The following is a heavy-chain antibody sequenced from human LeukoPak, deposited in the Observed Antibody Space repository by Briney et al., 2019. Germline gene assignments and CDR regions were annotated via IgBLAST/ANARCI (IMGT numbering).Heavy chain of an antibody. V-gene: IGHV1-8*01. CDR1: GFTFTRYD. CDR3: VRDTEGAGISVNFWFDP. Sequence: ASVKVSCKASGFTFTRYDINWVRQASGQGLEWMGWMNPNNGNTGYAQKFQGRVTMTRDTYTSTAYMELRGLRPEDTAVYYCVRDTEGAGISVNFWFDPWGQETLVTVSS. J-gene: IGHJ5*02. D-gene: IGHD1-14*01. CDR2: MNPNNGNT.